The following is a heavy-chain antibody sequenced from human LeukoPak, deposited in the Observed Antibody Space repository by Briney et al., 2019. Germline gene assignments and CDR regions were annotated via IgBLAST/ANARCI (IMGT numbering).Heavy chain of an antibody. D-gene: IGHD1-7*01. V-gene: IGHV1-69*05. J-gene: IGHJ4*02. CDR2: IIPIFGTA. CDR1: GGTFSSYA. CDR3: ARQPITGTTWDDY. Sequence: SVKVSCKASGGTFSSYAISWVRQAPGQGLEWMGGIIPIFGTANYAQKFQGRVTITTDESTSTAYMELSSLRSEDTAVYCCARQPITGTTWDDYWGQGTLVTVSS.